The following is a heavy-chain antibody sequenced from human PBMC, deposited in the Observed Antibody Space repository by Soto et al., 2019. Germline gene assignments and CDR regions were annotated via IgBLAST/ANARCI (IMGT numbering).Heavy chain of an antibody. CDR1: GFTFSSYW. CDR2: IRQDGSER. V-gene: IGHV3-7*01. D-gene: IGHD2-2*01. J-gene: IGHJ4*02. CDR3: AGGCGRASCPYYLDS. Sequence: EVQLVESGGGLVQPGGSLRLSCAASGFTFSSYWMSWVRQAPGKGLEWVATIRQDGSERHYVDSVEGRFTISRDNGKNSLSVQMNSRRPEDTTVYPCAGGCGRASCPYYLDSGGRGTLVTVSS.